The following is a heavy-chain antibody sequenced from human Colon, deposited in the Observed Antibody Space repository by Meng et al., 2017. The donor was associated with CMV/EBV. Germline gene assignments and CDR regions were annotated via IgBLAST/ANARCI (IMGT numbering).Heavy chain of an antibody. CDR1: GFTCTDHY. CDR3: ARVWRGRWFAP. J-gene: IGHJ5*02. Sequence: CAASGFTCTDHYMDWVRLAPGKGLEWVGRIRNKANSYTTEYAASVKGRFTISRDDSKNSVYLQMNSLKTEDTAVYYCARVWRGRWFAPWGQGTLVTVSS. CDR2: IRNKANSYTT. D-gene: IGHD2-21*01. V-gene: IGHV3-72*01.